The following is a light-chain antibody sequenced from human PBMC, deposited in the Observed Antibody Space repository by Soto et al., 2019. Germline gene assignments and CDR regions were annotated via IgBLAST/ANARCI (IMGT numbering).Light chain of an antibody. CDR2: DAS. CDR1: QSVSSY. J-gene: IGKJ5*01. CDR3: QQRSNWPST. Sequence: EIVLTQSPATLSLSPGERATLSCRASQSVSSYLAWYQQKPGQAPGLLIYDASNRATGVPARLSGSGSGTDFTLTISSLEPEDFAVYYCQQRSNWPSTFGQGTRLEIK. V-gene: IGKV3-11*01.